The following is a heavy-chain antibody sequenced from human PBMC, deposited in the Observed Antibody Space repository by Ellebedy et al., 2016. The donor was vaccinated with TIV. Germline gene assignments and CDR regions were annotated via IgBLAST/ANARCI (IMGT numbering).Heavy chain of an antibody. D-gene: IGHD6-19*01. CDR1: GFTFSNYW. Sequence: GGSLRLSCAASGFTFSNYWMTWVRQAPGKGLEWVANIKQDGSERYYVDSVKGRFAISGDNAKNSLYLQMNSLGDEDTAVYYCARDQWLGRAYYFDYWGQGTLVTVSS. CDR3: ARDQWLGRAYYFDY. V-gene: IGHV3-7*01. CDR2: IKQDGSER. J-gene: IGHJ4*02.